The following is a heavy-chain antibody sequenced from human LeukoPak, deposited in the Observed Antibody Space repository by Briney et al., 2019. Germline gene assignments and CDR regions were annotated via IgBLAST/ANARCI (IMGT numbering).Heavy chain of an antibody. CDR2: IYYSGST. D-gene: IGHD3-16*02. Sequence: PSETLSLTCTVSGGSISSYYWSWIRQPPGKGLDWIGYIYYSGSTNYNPSLKSRVTISVDTSKNQFSLKLSSVTTADTAVYYCARSHTLYLGFDYWGQGTLVTVSS. CDR1: GGSISSYY. J-gene: IGHJ4*02. V-gene: IGHV4-59*01. CDR3: ARSHTLYLGFDY.